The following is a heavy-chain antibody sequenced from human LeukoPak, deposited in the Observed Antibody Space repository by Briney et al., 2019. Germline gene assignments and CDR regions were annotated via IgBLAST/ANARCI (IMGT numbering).Heavy chain of an antibody. D-gene: IGHD3-22*01. CDR3: ARGRVLYYYDSRGYFRARKRHDAFDI. CDR1: GFTFSNYA. J-gene: IGHJ3*02. Sequence: GGSLRLSCAASGFTFSNYAMSWVRQAPGEGLGWLLFISGGGGSTYYADCGKGRLTIPRNNSKNTLYLQMNSLRAEDTAVYSCARGRVLYYYDSRGYFRARKRHDAFDIWGQGTMVTVSS. V-gene: IGHV3-23*01. CDR2: ISGGGGST.